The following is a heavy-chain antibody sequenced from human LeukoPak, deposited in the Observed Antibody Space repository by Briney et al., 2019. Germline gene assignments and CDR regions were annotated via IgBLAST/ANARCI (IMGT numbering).Heavy chain of an antibody. CDR1: GGTFSSYA. D-gene: IGHD2-2*01. CDR3: ARAPSYCSSTSCYFDP. J-gene: IGHJ5*02. V-gene: IGHV1-69*04. CDR2: IIPILGIA. Sequence: ASVKVSCKASGGTFSSYAISWVRQAPGQGLEWMGRIIPILGIANYAQKFQVRVTITADKSTSTAYMELSSLRSDDTAVYYCARAPSYCSSTSCYFDPWGQGTLVTVSS.